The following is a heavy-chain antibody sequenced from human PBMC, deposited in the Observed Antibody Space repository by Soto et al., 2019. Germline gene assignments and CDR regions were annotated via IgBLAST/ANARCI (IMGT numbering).Heavy chain of an antibody. V-gene: IGHV1-69*02. CDR2: TIPLFGIL. Sequence: QVQLVQSGAEVKKPGSSVNVSCKASGGTFSNHLISWVRQAPGQGLEWMGTTIPLFGILNYAQKLQGRVTISADKSTSTAYMELSSLRSDDTAVYYCASGSLYGSGSYPVDYWGQGTLVTVSS. CDR3: ASGSLYGSGSYPVDY. D-gene: IGHD3-10*01. J-gene: IGHJ4*01. CDR1: GGTFSNHL.